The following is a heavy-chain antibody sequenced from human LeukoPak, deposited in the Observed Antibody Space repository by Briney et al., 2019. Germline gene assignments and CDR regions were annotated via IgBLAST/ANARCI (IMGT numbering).Heavy chain of an antibody. CDR2: IYYSWST. D-gene: IGHD1-26*01. V-gene: IGHV4-59*01. Sequence: SETLSLTCTVSGGSISSYYWSWIRQPPGKGLEWIGYIYYSWSTNYNPSLKSRGTISVDTSKNQFSLKLSSVTAADTAVYYCARDRWELGSYYMDVWGKGTTVTVSS. CDR1: GGSISSYY. CDR3: ARDRWELGSYYMDV. J-gene: IGHJ6*03.